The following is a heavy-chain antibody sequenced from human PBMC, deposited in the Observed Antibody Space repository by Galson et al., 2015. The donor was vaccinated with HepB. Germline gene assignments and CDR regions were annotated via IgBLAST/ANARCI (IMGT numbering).Heavy chain of an antibody. CDR1: GFTFSGSA. Sequence: SLRLSCAASGFTFSGSAMHWVRQASGRGLEWVGRIVSKANSYATAYAASVKGRFTISRDDSKNTAYMQMNSLKTEDTAVYYCTRLGDLSGYSSLWGQGTLVTVSS. CDR2: IVSKANSYAT. D-gene: IGHD6-13*01. J-gene: IGHJ4*02. V-gene: IGHV3-73*01. CDR3: TRLGDLSGYSSL.